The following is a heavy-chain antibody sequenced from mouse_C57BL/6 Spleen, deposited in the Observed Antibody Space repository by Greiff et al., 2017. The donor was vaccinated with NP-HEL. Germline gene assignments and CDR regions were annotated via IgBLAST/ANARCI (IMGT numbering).Heavy chain of an antibody. CDR3: ARDILYDYDGAMDY. Sequence: VQLQQSGAELARPGASVKLSCKASGYTFTSYGISWVKQRPGQGLEWIGVIYPRSGNTYYNEKFKGKATLTADKSSSTAYMELRSLTSEDSAVYFCARDILYDYDGAMDYWGQGTSVTVSS. CDR2: IYPRSGNT. V-gene: IGHV1-81*01. CDR1: GYTFTSYG. J-gene: IGHJ4*01. D-gene: IGHD2-4*01.